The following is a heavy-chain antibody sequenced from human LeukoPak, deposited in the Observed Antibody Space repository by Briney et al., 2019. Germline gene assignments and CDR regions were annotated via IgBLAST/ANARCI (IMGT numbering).Heavy chain of an antibody. J-gene: IGHJ4*02. CDR2: IYSGGST. CDR1: GFTVSSNY. V-gene: IGHV3-53*01. D-gene: IGHD2-15*01. CDR3: AREEYCSGGSCYPDY. Sequence: PGGSLRLSCAASGFTVSSNYVSWVRQAPGKGLEWVSVIYSGGSTYYADSVKGRFTISRDNSKNTLYLQMNSLRAEDTAVYYCAREEYCSGGSCYPDYWGQGTLVTVSS.